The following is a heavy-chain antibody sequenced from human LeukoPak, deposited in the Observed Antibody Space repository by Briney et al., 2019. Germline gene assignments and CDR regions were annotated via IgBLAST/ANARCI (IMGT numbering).Heavy chain of an antibody. D-gene: IGHD2-2*01. CDR1: GFTFSSYG. V-gene: IGHV3-33*01. CDR2: IWYDGSNK. CDR3: ARDQFHQHYGMDV. J-gene: IGHJ6*02. Sequence: PGRSLRLSCAASGFTFSSYGMHWVRQAPGKGLEWVAVIWYDGSNKYYADSVKGRFTISRDNSKNTLYLQMNSLRAEDTAVYYCARDQFHQHYGMDVWGQGTTVTVSS.